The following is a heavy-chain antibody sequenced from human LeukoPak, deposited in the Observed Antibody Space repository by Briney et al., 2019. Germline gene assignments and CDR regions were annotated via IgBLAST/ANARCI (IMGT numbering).Heavy chain of an antibody. CDR1: GFTFSSYW. CDR3: AKDKERTVVTHYWFDP. CDR2: ISGSGGST. D-gene: IGHD4-23*01. V-gene: IGHV3-23*01. Sequence: GGSLRLSCAASGFTFSSYWMSWVRQAPGKGLEWVSAISGSGGSTYYADSVKGRFTISRDNSKNTLYLQMNSLRAEDTAVYYCAKDKERTVVTHYWFDPWGQGTLVTVSS. J-gene: IGHJ5*02.